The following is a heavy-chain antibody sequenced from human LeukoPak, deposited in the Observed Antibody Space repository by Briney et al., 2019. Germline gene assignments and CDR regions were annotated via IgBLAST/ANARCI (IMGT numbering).Heavy chain of an antibody. CDR1: GFTFSSYW. Sequence: GRSLRLSCAASGFTFSSYWMSWVRQAPGKGLEWVANIKQDGSEKYYVDSVKGRFSISRDNAKNSLYLQMNSLRAEDTAVYYCARDLHEEEMATIEDYWGQGTLVTVSS. D-gene: IGHD5-12*01. CDR3: ARDLHEEEMATIEDY. V-gene: IGHV3-7*01. J-gene: IGHJ4*02. CDR2: IKQDGSEK.